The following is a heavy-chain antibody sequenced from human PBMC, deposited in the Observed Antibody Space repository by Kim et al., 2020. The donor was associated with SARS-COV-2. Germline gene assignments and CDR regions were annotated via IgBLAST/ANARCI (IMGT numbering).Heavy chain of an antibody. CDR1: GFSLSDHY. CDR3: LRDSRHGWYWDY. J-gene: IGHJ4*02. CDR2: SRVKGDNYIS. Sequence: GGSLRLSCTASGFSLSDHYMDWVRQAPGKGLEWVGLSRVKGDNYISHYAASVQGRFTISRDDSRNSLYLQMNSLKIEDTAVYYCLRDSRHGWYWDYWGQGTLVTVSS. V-gene: IGHV3-72*01. D-gene: IGHD6-19*01.